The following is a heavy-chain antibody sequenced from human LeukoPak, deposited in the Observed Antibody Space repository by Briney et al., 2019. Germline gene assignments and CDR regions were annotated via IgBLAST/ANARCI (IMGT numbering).Heavy chain of an antibody. CDR3: AREIAATDSGIDV. V-gene: IGHV3-48*03. Sequence: GGSLRLSCAASGFTFSSYEMNWVRQAPGKGLEWVSYISSSGSTIYYADSVKGRFTISRDNAKNSLYLQMNSLRAEDTAVYYCAREIAATDSGIDVWGQGTTVTVSS. CDR1: GFTFSSYE. D-gene: IGHD2-15*01. CDR2: ISSSGSTI. J-gene: IGHJ6*02.